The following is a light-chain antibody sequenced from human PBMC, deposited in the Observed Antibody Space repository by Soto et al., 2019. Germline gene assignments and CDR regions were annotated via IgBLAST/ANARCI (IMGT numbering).Light chain of an antibody. Sequence: DIKMTQSPSTLSASVGDRVTITCRASQSISSWLAWYQQKPGKAPKLLIYKASNLESGVPSRFSGSGSGTEFTLTISSLQPDDFATYYCQQYDSYSPETFGNRTNVAIK. CDR2: KAS. CDR3: QQYDSYSPET. J-gene: IGKJ1*01. V-gene: IGKV1-5*03. CDR1: QSISSW.